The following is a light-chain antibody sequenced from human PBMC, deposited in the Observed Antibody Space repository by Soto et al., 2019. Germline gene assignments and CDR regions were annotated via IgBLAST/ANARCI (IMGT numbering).Light chain of an antibody. CDR2: GAS. CDR3: QQYNNWPPLT. CDR1: RSVSSN. Sequence: EIVMTQSPATLSVSQGEKAPPSSRASRSVSSNLAWYQQKPGQAPRLLIYGASTRATGIPARFSGSGSGTEFTLTISSLQSEDFAVYYCQQYNNWPPLTFGGGTKVEIK. V-gene: IGKV3-15*01. J-gene: IGKJ4*01.